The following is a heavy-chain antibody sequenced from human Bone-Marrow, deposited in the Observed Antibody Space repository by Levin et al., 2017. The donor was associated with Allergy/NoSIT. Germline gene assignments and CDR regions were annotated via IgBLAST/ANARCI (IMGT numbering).Heavy chain of an antibody. J-gene: IGHJ4*02. Sequence: SSETLSLTCTVSGGSISSSTWWSWVRQPPGKGMEWIGEIYHGGRTNYNPSLRSRVTMSVDKSQNQFSLNLNSVTAADTAVYYCARDPLDYGTNSGNYWGQGTLVTVSS. CDR3: ARDPLDYGTNSGNY. D-gene: IGHD4-17*01. V-gene: IGHV4-4*02. CDR2: IYHGGRT. CDR1: GGSISSSTW.